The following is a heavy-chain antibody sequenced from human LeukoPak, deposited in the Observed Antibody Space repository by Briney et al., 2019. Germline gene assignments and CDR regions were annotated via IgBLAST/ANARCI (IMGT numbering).Heavy chain of an antibody. CDR3: AKKYNTGLDP. J-gene: IGHJ5*02. V-gene: IGHV3-23*01. Sequence: GGSLRLSCAASGFTFSSYAMSWVRQAPGKGLEWVSDISGSGASTYYADSVKGRFTISRDNSKNTLYLQMNSLKAEDTAVYYCAKKYNTGLDPWGQGTLVTVSS. D-gene: IGHD1-14*01. CDR1: GFTFSSYA. CDR2: ISGSGAST.